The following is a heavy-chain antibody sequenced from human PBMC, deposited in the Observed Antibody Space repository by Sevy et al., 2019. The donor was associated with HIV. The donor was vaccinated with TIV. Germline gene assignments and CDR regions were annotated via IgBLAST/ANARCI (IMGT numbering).Heavy chain of an antibody. CDR3: TQERGAKYHV. CDR2: ISSNFSI. CDR1: GFTFNDSS. Sequence: GGSLRLSCATSGFTFNDSSMYWVRQAPGKGLEWVSSISSNFSINYADSVKGRFTISRDNDKNSRYLQMNSLRADDTAVYYCTQERGAKYHVWGQGTTVTVSS. D-gene: IGHD6-6*01. J-gene: IGHJ6*02. V-gene: IGHV3-21*01.